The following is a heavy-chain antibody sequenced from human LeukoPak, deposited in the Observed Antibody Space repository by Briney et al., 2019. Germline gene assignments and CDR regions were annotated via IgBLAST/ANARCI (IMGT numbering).Heavy chain of an antibody. CDR2: ISFDGSQK. D-gene: IGHD3-10*01. CDR3: SKDLTSDFGGDLDP. V-gene: IGHV3-30*02. J-gene: IGHJ5*02. CDR1: GFSFSNYW. Sequence: GGSLRLSCEVSGFSFSNYWMTWVRQAPGKGLEWVALISFDGSQKYYADSVKGRFTISRDNSKSTVYLQMNSLRVEDAAVYYCSKDLTSDFGGDLDPWGQGTLVTVSS.